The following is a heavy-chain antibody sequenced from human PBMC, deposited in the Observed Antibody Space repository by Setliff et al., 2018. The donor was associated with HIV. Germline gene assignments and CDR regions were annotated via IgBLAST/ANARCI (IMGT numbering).Heavy chain of an antibody. J-gene: IGHJ5*02. D-gene: IGHD3-16*01. CDR1: GDSISSGSYY. CDR3: AKRTFGSGRFDP. Sequence: SETLSLTCSVSGDSISSGSYYWSWIRLPAGKGLERIGQIHTTGSTDYNPSLKSRVTISIDTSKNQFSLKLNSVTATDTAVYYCAKRTFGSGRFDPWGQGTLVTVSS. V-gene: IGHV4-61*09. CDR2: IHTTGST.